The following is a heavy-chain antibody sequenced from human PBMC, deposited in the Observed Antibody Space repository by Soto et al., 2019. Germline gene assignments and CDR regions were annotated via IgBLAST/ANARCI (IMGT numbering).Heavy chain of an antibody. J-gene: IGHJ4*02. V-gene: IGHV1-3*01. CDR1: GYTFTSYA. D-gene: IGHD1-26*01. Sequence: ASVKVSCKASGYTFTSYAIDWVRQAPGQRLEWMGWINAGNGNTNYAQKLQGRVTMTTDTSTSTAYMELRSLRSDDTAVYYCARDRALELGDYWGQGTLVTVSS. CDR3: ARDRALELGDY. CDR2: INAGNGNT.